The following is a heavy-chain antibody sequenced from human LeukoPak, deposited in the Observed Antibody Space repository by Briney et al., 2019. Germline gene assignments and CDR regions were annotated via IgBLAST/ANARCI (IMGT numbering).Heavy chain of an antibody. CDR2: IWYDGSNK. CDR1: GFTFSSYG. Sequence: SGGSLRLSCAASGFTFSSYGMHWVRQAPGKGLEWVAVIWYDGSNKYYADSVKGRFTISRDNSKNTLYLQMNSLRAEDTAVYYCARAQRSGWSGYFDYWGQGTLVTVSS. D-gene: IGHD6-19*01. CDR3: ARAQRSGWSGYFDY. J-gene: IGHJ4*02. V-gene: IGHV3-33*01.